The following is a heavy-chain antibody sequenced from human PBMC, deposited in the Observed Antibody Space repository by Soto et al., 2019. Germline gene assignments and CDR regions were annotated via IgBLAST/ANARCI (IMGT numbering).Heavy chain of an antibody. CDR3: ARVGGRTYYYYYMGV. CDR1: GGSISSYY. D-gene: IGHD3-16*01. Sequence: QVQLQESGPGLVKPSETLSLTCTVSGGSISSYYWSWIRQPPGKGLEWIGYIYYSGSTNYNPSLKSRVTISVDTSKNQFSLKLSSVTAADTAVYYCARVGGRTYYYYYMGVWGKGTTVTVSS. V-gene: IGHV4-59*01. CDR2: IYYSGST. J-gene: IGHJ6*03.